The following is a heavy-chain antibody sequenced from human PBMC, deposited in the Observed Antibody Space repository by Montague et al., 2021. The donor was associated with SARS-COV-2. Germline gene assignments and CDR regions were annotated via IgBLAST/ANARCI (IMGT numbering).Heavy chain of an antibody. J-gene: IGHJ3*01. CDR1: GATISSDY. CDR2: MSYSGSA. D-gene: IGHD3-22*01. Sequence: SETLSLTCTVSGATISSDYWSWIRQSPGKGLEWIGYMSYSGSATYNPSLERRVAISRATSKYQFSLTLIPATAADTAIYYCARTSDPSNFDSTGYYGAFDVWGQGTTVIVSS. V-gene: IGHV4-59*01. CDR3: ARTSDPSNFDSTGYYGAFDV.